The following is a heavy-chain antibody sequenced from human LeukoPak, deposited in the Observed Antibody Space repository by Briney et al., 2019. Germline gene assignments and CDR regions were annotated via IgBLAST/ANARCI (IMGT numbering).Heavy chain of an antibody. J-gene: IGHJ4*02. CDR3: ARQWLVSTSPFDY. CDR1: GYSFTSYW. D-gene: IGHD6-19*01. V-gene: IGHV5-51*01. Sequence: GESLQISCKGSGYSFTSYWIGWVRQMPGKGLEWMGFTYPGDSDTRYSPSFQGQVTISADKSISTAYLQWSSLKASDTAMYYCARQWLVSTSPFDYWGQGTLVTVSS. CDR2: TYPGDSDT.